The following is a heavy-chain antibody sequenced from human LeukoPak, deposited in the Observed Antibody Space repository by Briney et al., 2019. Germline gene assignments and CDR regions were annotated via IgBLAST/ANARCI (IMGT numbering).Heavy chain of an antibody. J-gene: IGHJ6*02. CDR2: INPSGGST. V-gene: IGHV1-46*01. Sequence: ASVKVSCKASGYTFTSYYMHWVRQAPGQGLEWMGIINPSGGSTSYAQKFQGRATMTRDTSTSTVYMELSSLRSEDTAVYYCASRDYYDSSGYPPDYYYYGMDVWGQGATVTVSS. CDR1: GYTFTSYY. D-gene: IGHD3-22*01. CDR3: ASRDYYDSSGYPPDYYYYGMDV.